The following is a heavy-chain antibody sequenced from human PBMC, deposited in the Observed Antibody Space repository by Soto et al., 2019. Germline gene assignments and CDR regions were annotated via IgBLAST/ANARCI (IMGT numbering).Heavy chain of an antibody. J-gene: IGHJ4*02. CDR2: IYYDGSIE. Sequence: QVQLVESGGGVVQPGRSLRLSCAASGFTFRNHGMHWVRQAPGKGLEWVAVIYYDGSIEYCADSVKGRFTISRDNSKNTLFLQMNSLGAEDTAVYYCARDIASRRLDYWGQGTLVTVSS. CDR3: ARDIASRRLDY. V-gene: IGHV3-33*01. CDR1: GFTFRNHG. D-gene: IGHD2-15*01.